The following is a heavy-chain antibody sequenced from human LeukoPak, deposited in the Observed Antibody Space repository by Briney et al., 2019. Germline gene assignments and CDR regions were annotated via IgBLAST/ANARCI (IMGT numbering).Heavy chain of an antibody. CDR3: ARERAGYPDY. Sequence: GGSLRLSCAASGFTFSSSAMYWVRQAPGKGLEWVAVISYDGSSKDYADSVKGRFTISRDNSKNTLYVQMSSLRPEDTAVYYCARERAGYPDYWGQGTLVTVSS. CDR2: ISYDGSSK. J-gene: IGHJ4*02. V-gene: IGHV3-30-3*01. CDR1: GFTFSSSA. D-gene: IGHD6-13*01.